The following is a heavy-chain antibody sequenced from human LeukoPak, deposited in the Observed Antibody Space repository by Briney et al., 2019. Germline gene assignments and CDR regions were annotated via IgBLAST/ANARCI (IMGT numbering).Heavy chain of an antibody. CDR3: IGSGGWPGY. Sequence: GGSLRLSCAASGFTFSSDWMHWVRQAPGKGLVWVSRIASDGSTVYADYVKGRFTISRDNAKDTVYLQMNSLRVEDTAVYYCIGSGGWPGYWGQGTLVTVST. J-gene: IGHJ4*02. CDR1: GFTFSSDW. D-gene: IGHD1-26*01. CDR2: IASDGST. V-gene: IGHV3-74*01.